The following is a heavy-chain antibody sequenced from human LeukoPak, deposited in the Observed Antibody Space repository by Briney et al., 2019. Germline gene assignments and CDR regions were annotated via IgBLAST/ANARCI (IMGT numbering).Heavy chain of an antibody. CDR2: IWYDGSNE. J-gene: IGHJ5*02. CDR1: GFTFSSYG. Sequence: GRSLRLSCAASGFTFSSYGMHWIRQARGKALEWVAVIWYDGSNEYYADSVKRRFTISRDNSKNTLYLQMNSLRADDTAVYYCAREQGGGYDAWGQGTLVTVSS. CDR3: AREQGGGYDA. D-gene: IGHD5-12*01. V-gene: IGHV3-33*01.